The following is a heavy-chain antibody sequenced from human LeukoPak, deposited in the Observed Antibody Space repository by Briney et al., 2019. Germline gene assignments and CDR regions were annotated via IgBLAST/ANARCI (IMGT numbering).Heavy chain of an antibody. Sequence: PSETLSLTCTVSGGSISSYYWSWIRQPPGKGLEWIGYIYYSGSTNYNPSLKSRVTISVDTSKNQFSLKLSSVTAADTAVYYCARHGPYYYDSSGYPVGSWFDPWGQGTLVTVSS. CDR2: IYYSGST. CDR1: GGSISSYY. V-gene: IGHV4-59*08. CDR3: ARHGPYYYDSSGYPVGSWFDP. J-gene: IGHJ5*02. D-gene: IGHD3-22*01.